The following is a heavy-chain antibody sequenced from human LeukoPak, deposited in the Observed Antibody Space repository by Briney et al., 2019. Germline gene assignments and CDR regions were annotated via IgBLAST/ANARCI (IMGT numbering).Heavy chain of an antibody. CDR1: AYNFSEFC. CDR3: VTDLDDSADY. D-gene: IGHD1-1*01. V-gene: IGHV1-24*01. J-gene: IGHJ4*02. CDR2: FDPEADET. Sequence: ASVKVSCTVSAYNFSEFCIHWVRQAPGKGLEWMGGFDPEADETIYAPSFQGRLTLTEDRVTDTAYMELICLRSDDMAVYYCVTDLDDSADYWGQGTLVTVST.